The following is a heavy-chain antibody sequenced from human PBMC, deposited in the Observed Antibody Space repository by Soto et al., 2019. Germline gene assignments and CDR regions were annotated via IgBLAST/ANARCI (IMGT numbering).Heavy chain of an antibody. D-gene: IGHD6-13*01. J-gene: IGHJ4*02. V-gene: IGHV1-69*13. CDR2: IIPIFGTA. Sequence: GXSVKVSCKASGGTFXSYAISWVRQAPGQGLEWMGGIIPIFGTANYAQKFQGRVTITADESTSTAYMELSSLRSEDTAVYYCARKPYSSSWSDYWGQGTLVTVSS. CDR1: GGTFXSYA. CDR3: ARKPYSSSWSDY.